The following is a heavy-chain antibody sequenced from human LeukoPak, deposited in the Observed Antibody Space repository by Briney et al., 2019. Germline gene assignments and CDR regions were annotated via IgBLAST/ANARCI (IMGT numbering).Heavy chain of an antibody. Sequence: SETLSLTCTVSGGSISSYYWSWIRQPAGKGLEWIGRIYTSGSTNYNPSLKSRVTMSVDTSKNQFSLKLSSVTAADTAVYYCARRRDGYNYRWFDPWGQGTLVTVSS. J-gene: IGHJ5*02. D-gene: IGHD5-24*01. CDR3: ARRRDGYNYRWFDP. V-gene: IGHV4-4*07. CDR2: IYTSGST. CDR1: GGSISSYY.